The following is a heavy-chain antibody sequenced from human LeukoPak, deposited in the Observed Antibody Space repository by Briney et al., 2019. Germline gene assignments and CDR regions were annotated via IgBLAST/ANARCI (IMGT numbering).Heavy chain of an antibody. CDR3: ARGRGIAAAGTSLDY. J-gene: IGHJ4*02. D-gene: IGHD6-13*01. CDR2: INHSGST. CDR1: GGSFSGYY. V-gene: IGHV4-34*01. Sequence: SETLSLTCAVYGGSFSGYYWSCIRQPPGKGLEWLGEINHSGSTNYNPSLKSRVTISVDTSKNQFSLKLSSVTAADTAVYYCARGRGIAAAGTSLDYWGQGTLVTVSS.